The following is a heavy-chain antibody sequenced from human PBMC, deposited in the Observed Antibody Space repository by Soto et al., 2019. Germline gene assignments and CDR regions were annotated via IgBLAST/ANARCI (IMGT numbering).Heavy chain of an antibody. V-gene: IGHV5-51*01. CDR3: ARHETRYISSANTHYYGMHX. J-gene: IGHJ6*02. D-gene: IGHD6-6*01. CDR1: CYSFTNYW. Sequence: PVESLKISCQCSCYSFTNYWIAWVRQVPGKGLEWMGIIYPGDSDTRYSPSFQGQVTISADESISTAYLQWSSLKASDTAIYYCARHETRYISSANTHYYGMHXWGRVTRVTVS. CDR2: IYPGDSDT.